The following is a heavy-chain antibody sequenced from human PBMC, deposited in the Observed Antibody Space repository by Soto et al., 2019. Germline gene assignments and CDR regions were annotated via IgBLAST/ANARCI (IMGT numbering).Heavy chain of an antibody. D-gene: IGHD2-2*02. J-gene: IGHJ6*02. CDR1: GGSISSSSYY. Sequence: SETLSLTCTVSGGSISSSSYYWGWIRQPPGKGLEWIGSIYYSGSTYYNPSLKSRVTISVDTSKNQFSLKLSSVTAADTAVYYCARNLIVLVPAAKPSYYGMDVWGQGTTVTVSS. V-gene: IGHV4-39*01. CDR2: IYYSGST. CDR3: ARNLIVLVPAAKPSYYGMDV.